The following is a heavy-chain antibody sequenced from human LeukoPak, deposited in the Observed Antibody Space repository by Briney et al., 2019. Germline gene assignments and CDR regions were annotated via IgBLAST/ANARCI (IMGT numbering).Heavy chain of an antibody. Sequence: GGSLRLSCAASGFTFSSYAMHWVRQAPGKGLEYVSAISSSGGSTYYANSVKGRFTISRDNSKNTLYLQMGSLRAEDMAVYYCARGLNEWELLYYYYGMDVWGQGTTVTVFS. CDR2: ISSSGGST. CDR1: GFTFSSYA. CDR3: ARGLNEWELLYYYYGMDV. D-gene: IGHD1-26*01. V-gene: IGHV3-64*01. J-gene: IGHJ6*02.